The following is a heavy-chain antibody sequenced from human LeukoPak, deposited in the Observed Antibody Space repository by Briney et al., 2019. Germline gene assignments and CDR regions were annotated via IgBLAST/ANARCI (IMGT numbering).Heavy chain of an antibody. D-gene: IGHD4-17*01. CDR3: ASESYGDYKSYFDY. J-gene: IGHJ4*02. Sequence: SVKVSCKASGGTFSSYAISWVRQAPGQGLGWMGGIIPIFGTANYAQKFQGRVTITADESTSTAYMELSSLRSEDTAVYYCASESYGDYKSYFDYWGQGTLVTVSS. CDR1: GGTFSSYA. V-gene: IGHV1-69*13. CDR2: IIPIFGTA.